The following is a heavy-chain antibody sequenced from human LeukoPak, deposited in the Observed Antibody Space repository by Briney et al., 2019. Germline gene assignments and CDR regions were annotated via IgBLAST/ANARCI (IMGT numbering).Heavy chain of an antibody. Sequence: WASVKVSCKASGGTFSSYAISWVRQAPGQGLEWMGGIIPIFSTANYAQKFQGRVTITADESTSTAYMELSSLRSEDTAVYYCARGGNELKTRSYFDYWGQGTLVTVSS. CDR2: IIPIFSTA. J-gene: IGHJ4*02. D-gene: IGHD4-23*01. V-gene: IGHV1-69*13. CDR3: ARGGNELKTRSYFDY. CDR1: GGTFSSYA.